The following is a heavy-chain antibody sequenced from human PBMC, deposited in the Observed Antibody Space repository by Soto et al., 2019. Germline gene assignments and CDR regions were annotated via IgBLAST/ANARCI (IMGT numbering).Heavy chain of an antibody. Sequence: GGSLRLSCAASGFTVSSNYMSWVRQAPGKGLEWVSVIYSGGSTYYADSVKGRFTISRDNSKKTLDLQMNSLRGEDTAVYYCAKELSPYSNYYYFDNWGQGALVTVSS. V-gene: IGHV3-53*05. CDR1: GFTVSSNY. CDR2: IYSGGST. CDR3: AKELSPYSNYYYFDN. D-gene: IGHD4-4*01. J-gene: IGHJ4*02.